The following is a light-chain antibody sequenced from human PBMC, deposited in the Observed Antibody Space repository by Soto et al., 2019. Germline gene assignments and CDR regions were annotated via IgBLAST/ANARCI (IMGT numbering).Light chain of an antibody. CDR2: QAS. CDR3: LQYQSYWT. Sequence: DIQMTQSPSTLSASVGDRVSITCRARQSISRQLAWYQQKPGKAPNLLISQASNLETGVPSRFTGSGSGTEFTLTISSLQPDDLATYYCLQYQSYWTFGQGTKVEVK. J-gene: IGKJ1*01. CDR1: QSISRQ. V-gene: IGKV1-5*03.